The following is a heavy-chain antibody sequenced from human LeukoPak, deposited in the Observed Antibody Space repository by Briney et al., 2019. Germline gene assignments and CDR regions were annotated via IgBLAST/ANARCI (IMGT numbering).Heavy chain of an antibody. CDR3: ARDFSGWYDY. CDR1: GGSISTSSYY. Sequence: SETLSLTCTVSGGSISTSSYYWGWIRQPPGKGLEWIGSISYSGSTYYNPSLMSRVTISEDTSKNQFSLKLSSVTAADTALYYCARDFSGWYDYWGQGTLVTVSS. D-gene: IGHD6-19*01. J-gene: IGHJ4*02. CDR2: ISYSGST. V-gene: IGHV4-39*07.